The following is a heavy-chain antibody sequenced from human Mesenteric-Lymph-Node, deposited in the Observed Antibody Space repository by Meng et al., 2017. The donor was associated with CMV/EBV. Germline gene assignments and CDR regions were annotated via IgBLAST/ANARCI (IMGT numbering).Heavy chain of an antibody. CDR1: GFTFNNYG. CDR2: IRYDGSNK. CDR3: ARDLAGSGIYPDY. Sequence: GESLKISCTASGFTFNNYGMHWLRQAPGKGLEWVAFIRYDGSNKYYVDSVKGRLTISRDNSKNTLYLQMNSLRSEDTAVYYCARDLAGSGIYPDYWGQGTLVTVSS. D-gene: IGHD3-10*01. V-gene: IGHV3-30*02. J-gene: IGHJ4*02.